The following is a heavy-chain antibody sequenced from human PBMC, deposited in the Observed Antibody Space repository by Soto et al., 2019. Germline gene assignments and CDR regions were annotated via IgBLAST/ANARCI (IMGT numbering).Heavy chain of an antibody. CDR2: ISSSSSTI. D-gene: IGHD2-2*01. Sequence: GGSLRLSCAASGFTFSSYSMNWVRQAPGKGLEWVSYISSSSSTIYYADSVKGRFTISRDNAKNSLYLQMNSLRAEDTAVYYCARDRYCSSTSCYLYSHDYWGQRTLVTVSS. V-gene: IGHV3-48*01. CDR3: ARDRYCSSTSCYLYSHDY. J-gene: IGHJ4*02. CDR1: GFTFSSYS.